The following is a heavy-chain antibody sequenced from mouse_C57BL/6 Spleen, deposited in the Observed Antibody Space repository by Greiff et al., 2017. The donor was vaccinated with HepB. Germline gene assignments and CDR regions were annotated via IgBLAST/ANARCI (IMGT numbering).Heavy chain of an antibody. D-gene: IGHD1-1*01. V-gene: IGHV1-19*01. CDR2: INPYNGGT. Sequence: VQLKHSGPVLVKPGASVKMSCKASGYTFTDYYMNWVKQSHGKSLEWIGVINPYNGGTSYNQKFKGKATLTVDKSSSTAYMELNSLTSEDSAVYYCASPVITTVVDYAMDYWGQGTSVTVSS. CDR3: ASPVITTVVDYAMDY. J-gene: IGHJ4*01. CDR1: GYTFTDYY.